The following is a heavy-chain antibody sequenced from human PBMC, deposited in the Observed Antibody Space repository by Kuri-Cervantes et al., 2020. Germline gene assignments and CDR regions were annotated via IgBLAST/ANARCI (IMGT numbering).Heavy chain of an antibody. V-gene: IGHV3-30-3*01. CDR3: ARDYFGDYYFDY. CDR1: GFTFSSYA. D-gene: IGHD4-17*01. CDR2: ISYDGSNK. Sequence: GGSLRLSCAASGFTFSSYAMHWVRQAPGKGLEWVAAISYDGSNKYYADSVKGRFTISRDNSKNTLYLQMNRLRVEDTAVYYCARDYFGDYYFDYWGQGTLVTVSS. J-gene: IGHJ4*02.